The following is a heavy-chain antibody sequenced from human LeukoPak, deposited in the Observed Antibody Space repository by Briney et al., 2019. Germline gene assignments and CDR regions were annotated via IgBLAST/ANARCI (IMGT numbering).Heavy chain of an antibody. D-gene: IGHD2-21*02. CDR2: IGSDSNVK. Sequence: GGPLRLSCAVSGLSFSTSDMHWLRQAPGKGLEWVAVIGSDSNVKYYGDSVKGRFTISRDNAKNTLYLQMNSLRVEDTAVYHCVREAYLGSPSDFNDAFEVWGHGKMVTVSS. CDR1: GLSFSTSD. V-gene: IGHV3-33*01. CDR3: VREAYLGSPSDFNDAFEV. J-gene: IGHJ3*01.